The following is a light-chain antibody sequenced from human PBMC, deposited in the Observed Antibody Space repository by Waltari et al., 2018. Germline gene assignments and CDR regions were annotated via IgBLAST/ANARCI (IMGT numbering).Light chain of an antibody. J-gene: IGLJ1*01. CDR2: EVS. V-gene: IGLV2-14*01. CDR3: SSYTSSSTHYV. CDR1: SSDVGRYNS. Sequence: QSALTQPASVSGSPGQSITTPCLGTSSDVGRYNSVSWYQQHPGKAPKLMIYEVSNRPSGVSNRFSGSKSGNTASLTISGLQAEDEAHYYCSSYTSSSTHYVFGTGTKVTVL.